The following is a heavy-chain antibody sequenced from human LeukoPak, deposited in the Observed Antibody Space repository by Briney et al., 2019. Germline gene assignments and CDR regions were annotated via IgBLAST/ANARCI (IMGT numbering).Heavy chain of an antibody. CDR1: GFTFGDYT. CDR3: TRGGSNSPFDY. V-gene: IGHV3-49*03. J-gene: IGHJ4*02. CDR2: IRSKAYGGTT. Sequence: GRSLRLSCTASGFTFGDYTMTWFRQAPGKGLEWVGFIRSKAYGGTTEDAASVKGRFTISRDDSKSIAYLQMNSLKTEDTGVYYCTRGGSNSPFDYWGQGTLVTVSS. D-gene: IGHD1-26*01.